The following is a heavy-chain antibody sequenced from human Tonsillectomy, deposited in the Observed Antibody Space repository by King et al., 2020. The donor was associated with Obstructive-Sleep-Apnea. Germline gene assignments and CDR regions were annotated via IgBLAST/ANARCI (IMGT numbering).Heavy chain of an antibody. CDR2: ISYDGSNK. J-gene: IGHJ4*02. V-gene: IGHV3-30*04. D-gene: IGHD1-26*01. Sequence: VQLVESGGGVVQPGRSLRLSCAASGFTFSSYAMHWVRQAPGKGLEGVAVISYDGSNKYYADSVKGRFTISRDNSKNTLYLQMNSLRAEDTAVYYCARVFLGSAFDYWGQGTLVTVSS. CDR1: GFTFSSYA. CDR3: ARVFLGSAFDY.